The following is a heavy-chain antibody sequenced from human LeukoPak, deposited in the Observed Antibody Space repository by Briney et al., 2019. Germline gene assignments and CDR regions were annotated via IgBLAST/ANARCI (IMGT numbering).Heavy chain of an antibody. V-gene: IGHV4-30-4*01. CDR3: ARDQTRWGNWNDAVGFDS. J-gene: IGHJ5*01. CDR1: GGSISSGDYY. CDR2: IYYSGST. Sequence: PSQTLSLTCTVSGGSISSGDYYWRWIRQPPGKGLEWIGYIYYSGSTYYNPSLKSRVTISVDTSKNQFSLNLSSVTAADPGVYYCARDQTRWGNWNDAVGFDSWGQGTLVTVSS. D-gene: IGHD1-1*01.